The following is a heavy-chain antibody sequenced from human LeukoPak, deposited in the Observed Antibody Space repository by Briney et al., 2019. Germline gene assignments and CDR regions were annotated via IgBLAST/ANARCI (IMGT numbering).Heavy chain of an antibody. V-gene: IGHV4-34*01. J-gene: IGHJ4*02. CDR3: ARRTVVVPAAVRGFDY. D-gene: IGHD2-2*01. CDR2: INHSGST. CDR1: GNSISSSYY. Sequence: SEALSLTCAVTGNSISSSYYWSWIRKPPGKGLEWIGEINHSGSTYYNPSLKSRVTISVDTSKNQFSLKLSSVTAADTAVYYCARRTVVVPAAVRGFDYWDQGTLVTVSS.